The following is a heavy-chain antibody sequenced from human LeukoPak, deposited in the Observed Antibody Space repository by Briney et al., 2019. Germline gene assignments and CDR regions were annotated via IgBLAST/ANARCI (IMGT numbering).Heavy chain of an antibody. V-gene: IGHV1-69*13. D-gene: IGHD3-3*01. J-gene: IGHJ6*02. Sequence: GASVKVSCKASGGTFSSYAISWVRQAPGQGLEWMGGIIPIFGTANYAQKFQGRVTITADESTSTAYMELSSLRSEDTAVYYCARESRSGGRPYYGMDVWGQGTTVTVSS. CDR2: IIPIFGTA. CDR1: GGTFSSYA. CDR3: ARESRSGGRPYYGMDV.